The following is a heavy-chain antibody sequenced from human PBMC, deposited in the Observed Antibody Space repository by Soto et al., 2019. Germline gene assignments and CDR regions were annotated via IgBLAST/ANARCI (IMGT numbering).Heavy chain of an antibody. CDR3: ARDSRYCSGGSCYYLTGIDY. V-gene: IGHV1-69*12. J-gene: IGHJ4*02. D-gene: IGHD2-15*01. CDR1: GGTFSSYA. Sequence: QVQLVQSGAEVKKPGSSVKVSCKASGGTFSSYAISWVRQAPGQGLEWMGGIIPIFGTANYAQKFQGRVTITADESTSTAYMELRSLRSEDTAVYYCARDSRYCSGGSCYYLTGIDYWGQGTLVTVSS. CDR2: IIPIFGTA.